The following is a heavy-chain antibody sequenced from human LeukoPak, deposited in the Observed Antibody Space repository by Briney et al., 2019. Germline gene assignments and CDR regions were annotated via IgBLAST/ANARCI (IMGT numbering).Heavy chain of an antibody. V-gene: IGHV3-48*02. J-gene: IGHJ4*02. CDR2: ISSSSSSTI. D-gene: IGHD6-19*01. CDR3: ASQAYSSGWYEGQFGY. Sequence: PGGSLRLSCAASGFTFGSYSMNWVRQAPGKGLEWVSYISSSSSSTIYYADSVKGRFTISRDNAKNSLYLQMNSLRDEDTAVYYCASQAYSSGWYEGQFGYWGQGTLVTVSS. CDR1: GFTFGSYS.